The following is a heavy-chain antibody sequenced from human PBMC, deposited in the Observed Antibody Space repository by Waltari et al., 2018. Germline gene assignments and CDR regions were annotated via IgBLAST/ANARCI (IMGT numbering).Heavy chain of an antibody. Sequence: QVQLVQSGAEVKKPGASVKVSCKASGYTFTSYDINGVRQAPGQGLEWMGWMNPNSGNTGYAQKFQGRVTMTRNTSISTAYMELSSLRSEDTAVYYCARGRLYYYDSSGIDYWGQGTLVTVSS. V-gene: IGHV1-8*02. J-gene: IGHJ4*02. CDR3: ARGRLYYYDSSGIDY. D-gene: IGHD3-22*01. CDR1: GYTFTSYD. CDR2: MNPNSGNT.